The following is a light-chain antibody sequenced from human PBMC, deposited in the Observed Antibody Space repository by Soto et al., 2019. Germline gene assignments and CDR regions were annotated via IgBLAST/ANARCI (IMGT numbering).Light chain of an antibody. CDR1: SSDVGGYNF. V-gene: IGLV2-14*01. CDR3: SSYTGSSTVI. Sequence: QSALTQPASVSGSPGQSITISCTGTSSDVGGYNFVSWHQQHPGKAPKLMIYEVSNRPSGVSNRFSGSKSGDTASLTISGLQSDDEADYYCSSYTGSSTVIFGGGTKLTV. J-gene: IGLJ2*01. CDR2: EVS.